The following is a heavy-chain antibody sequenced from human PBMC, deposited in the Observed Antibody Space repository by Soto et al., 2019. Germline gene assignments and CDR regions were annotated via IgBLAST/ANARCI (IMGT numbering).Heavy chain of an antibody. D-gene: IGHD3-9*01. J-gene: IGHJ6*02. CDR2: ISGSGGST. CDR3: AKVSLGRILLPAYHYYVIAV. V-gene: IGHV3-23*01. Sequence: PGGSLRLSCAASGFTFSSYAINWVRQAPGKGLEWVSTISGSGGSTYYADSVKGRFTISRDNSKNTLFLQMNSLRAEDTAVYYCAKVSLGRILLPAYHYYVIAVWAQGTTDPGSS. CDR1: GFTFSSYA.